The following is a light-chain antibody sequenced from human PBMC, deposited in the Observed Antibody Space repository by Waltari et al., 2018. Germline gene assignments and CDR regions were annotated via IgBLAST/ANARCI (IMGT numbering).Light chain of an antibody. J-gene: IGLJ3*02. V-gene: IGLV2-14*03. CDR1: GSAIDDSDF. CDR3: TSQALDGVVL. CDR2: DVT. Sequence: QSALTQPASVSGSPGQSITISCTGIGSAIDDSDFVSWYQHQPGKAPRVIIYDVTNLPSGMSHRFSASKSDNTASLTISGLQPEDEGDYYCTSQALDGVVLFGGGTQVTV.